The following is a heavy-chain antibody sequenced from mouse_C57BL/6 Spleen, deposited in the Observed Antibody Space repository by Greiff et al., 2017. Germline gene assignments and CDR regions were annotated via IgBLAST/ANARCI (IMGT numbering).Heavy chain of an antibody. Sequence: VQLQQSGAELVKPGASVKISCKASGYAFSSYWMNWVKQRPGKGLEWIGQIYPGDGDTNYNGKFKGKATLTADKSSSTAYMQLSSLTSEGSAVYFGARYAVTKALYYAMDYWGQGTSVTVSS. V-gene: IGHV1-80*01. CDR1: GYAFSSYW. CDR2: IYPGDGDT. J-gene: IGHJ4*01. D-gene: IGHD1-2*01. CDR3: ARYAVTKALYYAMDY.